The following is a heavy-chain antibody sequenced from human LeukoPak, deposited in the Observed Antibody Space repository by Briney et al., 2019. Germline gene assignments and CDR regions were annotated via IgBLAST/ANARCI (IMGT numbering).Heavy chain of an antibody. CDR1: GYTFTGYY. D-gene: IGHD1-26*01. V-gene: IGHV1-2*06. Sequence: ASVEVSCKASGYTFTGYYMHWVRQAPGQGLEWMGRINPNSGGTNYAQKFQGRVTMTRDTSISTAYMELSRLRSDDTAVYYCARGSGSYQDLDAFDIWGQGTMVTVSS. J-gene: IGHJ3*02. CDR3: ARGSGSYQDLDAFDI. CDR2: INPNSGGT.